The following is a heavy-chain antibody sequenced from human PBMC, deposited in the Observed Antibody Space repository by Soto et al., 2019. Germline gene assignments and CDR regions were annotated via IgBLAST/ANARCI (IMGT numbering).Heavy chain of an antibody. D-gene: IGHD2-15*01. CDR1: GYTFTSYY. V-gene: IGHV1-46*01. CDR3: ASKRDCSGGSCSPHSFDY. CDR2: INPSGGST. Sequence: ASVKVSCKASGYTFTSYYMHWVRQAPGQGLEWMGIINPSGGSTSYAQKFQGRVTMTRDTSTSTVYMELNSVTAADTAVYYCASKRDCSGGSCSPHSFDYWGQGTLVTVSS. J-gene: IGHJ4*02.